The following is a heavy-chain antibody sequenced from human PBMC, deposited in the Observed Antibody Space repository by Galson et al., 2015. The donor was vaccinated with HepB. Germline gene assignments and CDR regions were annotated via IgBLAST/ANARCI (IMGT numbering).Heavy chain of an antibody. CDR3: VRQSGGDPIFNY. Sequence: QSGAEVKKPGESLKISCKGSGYSFASYWIGWVRQMPGKGLEWMGVIYPGDSDTIYSPSFQGQVTISSDKPVDTAYLRWSSLKASDTATYYCVRQSGGDPIFNYWGQGTLVTVSS. D-gene: IGHD2-21*02. CDR1: GYSFASYW. CDR2: IYPGDSDT. V-gene: IGHV5-51*01. J-gene: IGHJ4*02.